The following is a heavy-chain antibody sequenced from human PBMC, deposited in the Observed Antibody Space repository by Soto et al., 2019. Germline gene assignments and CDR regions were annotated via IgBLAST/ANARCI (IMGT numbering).Heavy chain of an antibody. J-gene: IGHJ4*01. D-gene: IGHD2-2*01. Sequence: GESLKISCKTSGYSFTSYWIGWVRQMPGKGMEWMGNIYPYDSDTRYSPSFQGQVTISADTSITTAYLQWSGLRASDTAMYFCARHLVGSTRGNFDYWGQGTLVTAFS. V-gene: IGHV5-51*01. CDR2: IYPYDSDT. CDR3: ARHLVGSTRGNFDY. CDR1: GYSFTSYW.